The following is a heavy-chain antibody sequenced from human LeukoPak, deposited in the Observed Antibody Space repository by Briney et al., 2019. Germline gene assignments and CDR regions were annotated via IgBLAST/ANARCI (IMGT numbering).Heavy chain of an antibody. CDR3: AKDTGWGMYYYDSSGYYYWDY. D-gene: IGHD3-22*01. Sequence: PGGSLRLSCAASGFTFSSYAMHWVRQAPGKGLEWVAVISYDRSNKYYADSVKGRFTISRDNSKNTLYLQMNSLRAEDTAVYYCAKDTGWGMYYYDSSGYYYWDYWGQGTLVTVSS. CDR2: ISYDRSNK. CDR1: GFTFSSYA. V-gene: IGHV3-30*04. J-gene: IGHJ4*02.